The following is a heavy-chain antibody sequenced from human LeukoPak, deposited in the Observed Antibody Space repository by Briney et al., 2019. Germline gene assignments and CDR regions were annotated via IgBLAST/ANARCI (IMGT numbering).Heavy chain of an antibody. D-gene: IGHD2-21*01. CDR1: GYTFTGYY. CDR3: ATYSSAIQYFLY. J-gene: IGHJ4*02. V-gene: IGHV1-2*02. CDR2: GNPSGGAT. Sequence: GASVKVSCKASGYTFTGYYIHWVRQAPGQGPEGMGWGNPSGGATKYEQKFQDRVTMTRDTSISTAYLELSGLTSDDTAVYYCATYSSAIQYFLYWGLGTLVTVSS.